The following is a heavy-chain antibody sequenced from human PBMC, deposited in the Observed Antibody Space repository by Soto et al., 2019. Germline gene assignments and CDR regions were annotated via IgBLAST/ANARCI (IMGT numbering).Heavy chain of an antibody. Sequence: SQTLSLTCAISGDSVSSNNAAWNWIRQSPSRGLEWLGRTYYRSKWHSGYAVSVRSRISISPDTSKNRFSLQLNSVTPEDTAVYYCARDLGWLGYCSSTSCPTLDYYYYYGMDVWGQGTTVTVSS. CDR2: TYYRSKWHS. J-gene: IGHJ6*02. V-gene: IGHV6-1*01. CDR1: GDSVSSNNAA. CDR3: ARDLGWLGYCSSTSCPTLDYYYYYGMDV. D-gene: IGHD2-2*01.